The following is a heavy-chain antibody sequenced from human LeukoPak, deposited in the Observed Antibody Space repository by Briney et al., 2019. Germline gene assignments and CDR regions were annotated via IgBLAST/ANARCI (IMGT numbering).Heavy chain of an antibody. CDR2: INPNSGVT. Sequence: ASVKVSCKASGYSFRDTYMHWVRQAPGQGLEWMGWINPNSGVTDYAQKFQGRVTMTRDTSISTAYMELSRLTSDDTAVYFCAREVYGDSSFDYWGQGTLPTVSS. V-gene: IGHV1-2*02. D-gene: IGHD4-17*01. CDR3: AREVYGDSSFDY. J-gene: IGHJ4*02. CDR1: GYSFRDTY.